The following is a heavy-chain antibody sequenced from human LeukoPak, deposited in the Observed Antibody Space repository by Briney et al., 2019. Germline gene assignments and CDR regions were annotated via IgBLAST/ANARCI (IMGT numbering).Heavy chain of an antibody. CDR1: GFTFSSYS. CDR2: ISSSSSTI. Sequence: GGSVRLSCAASGFTFSSYSMNWVRQAPGKGLEWVSYISSSSSTIYYADSVKGRFTMSRDNAKNSLYLEMNSLRSEDTAVYYCAREGLYCSSTSCDGGLDYWGQGTLVTVSS. J-gene: IGHJ4*02. V-gene: IGHV3-48*01. CDR3: AREGLYCSSTSCDGGLDY. D-gene: IGHD2-2*01.